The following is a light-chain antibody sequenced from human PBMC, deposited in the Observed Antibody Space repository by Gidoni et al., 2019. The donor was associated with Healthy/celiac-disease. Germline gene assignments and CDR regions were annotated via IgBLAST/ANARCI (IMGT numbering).Light chain of an antibody. CDR3: QQRSNWPRT. CDR1: PSVSSY. CDR2: DAS. Sequence: EIVLTQSPASLPLSPGESATLSCRASPSVSSYLAWYQQKPGQAPRLLIYDASNRATGIPARFSGSGSGTDFTLTISSLGPEDFAVYYCQQRSNWPRTFGQGTKVEIK. J-gene: IGKJ1*01. V-gene: IGKV3-11*01.